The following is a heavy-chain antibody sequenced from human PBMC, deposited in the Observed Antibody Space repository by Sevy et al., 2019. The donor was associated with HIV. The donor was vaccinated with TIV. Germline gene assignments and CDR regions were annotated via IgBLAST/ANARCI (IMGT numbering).Heavy chain of an antibody. CDR1: GFTFSSYG. CDR2: ISYDGSNK. V-gene: IGHV3-30*18. Sequence: GGSLRLSCAASGFTFSSYGMHWVRQAPGKGLEWVAVISYDGSNKYYADSVKGRFTISRDNSKNTLYLQMNSLRAEDTAVYYCAKDVGDYSNYYYYYYSMDVWGQGTTVTVSS. D-gene: IGHD4-4*01. CDR3: AKDVGDYSNYYYYYYSMDV. J-gene: IGHJ6*02.